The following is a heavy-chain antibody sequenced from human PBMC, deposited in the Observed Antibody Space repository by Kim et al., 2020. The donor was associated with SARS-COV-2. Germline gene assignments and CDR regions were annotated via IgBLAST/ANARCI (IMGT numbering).Heavy chain of an antibody. V-gene: IGHV3-74*03. Sequence: GGSLRLSCAASGFTFSSHWMHWVRQAPGKGLVWISLISNDGKSTKYADSVKGRVTISRDDAKNTLYPQMNRLRAEDTAVYYCTRATTDTRSSFDIWGQGT. CDR2: ISNDGKST. CDR1: GFTFSSHW. J-gene: IGHJ3*02. D-gene: IGHD1-1*01. CDR3: TRATTDTRSSFDI.